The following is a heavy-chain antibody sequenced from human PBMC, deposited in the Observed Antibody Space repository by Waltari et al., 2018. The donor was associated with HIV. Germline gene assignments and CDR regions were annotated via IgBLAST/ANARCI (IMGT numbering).Heavy chain of an antibody. CDR3: ARGPPSGWSWFDP. Sequence: EVILVESGGGLVRPGGFLRLSGAASGFRCTDYNMNWVRQGPGKGLEWVASIGSLQNFIQYADSLKGRFTVSRDNARNSLYLQMNSLTAEDTAVYYCARGPPSGWSWFDPWGQGTLVTVSS. V-gene: IGHV3-21*01. D-gene: IGHD6-19*01. CDR2: IGSLQNFI. CDR1: GFRCTDYN. J-gene: IGHJ5*02.